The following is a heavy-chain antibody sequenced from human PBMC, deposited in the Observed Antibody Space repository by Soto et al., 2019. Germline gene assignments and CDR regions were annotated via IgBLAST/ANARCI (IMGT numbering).Heavy chain of an antibody. CDR3: ARMGVGFNCFDP. CDR2: IDWDDDK. V-gene: IGHV2-70*04. CDR1: GFSLSTTRMR. Sequence: SGPTLVNPTQTLTLTCTFSGFSLSTTRMRVSWIRQAPGKALEWLARIDWDDDKFYSPPLKTRLSISKDTSKNQVVLTMTNMDPMDTATYYCARMGVGFNCFDPWGPGILVTVSS. D-gene: IGHD1-26*01. J-gene: IGHJ5*02.